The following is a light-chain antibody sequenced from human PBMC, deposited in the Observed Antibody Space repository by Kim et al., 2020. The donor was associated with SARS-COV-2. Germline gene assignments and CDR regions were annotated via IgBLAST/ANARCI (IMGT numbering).Light chain of an antibody. CDR3: QSYDSSNQGV. Sequence: TVTISCTRSSGSIASNYVQWYQQRPGSAPTTVIYEDNQRPSGVPDRFSGSIDSSSNSASLTISGLKTEDEADYYCQSYDSSNQGVFGGGTQLT. CDR1: SGSIASNY. V-gene: IGLV6-57*03. J-gene: IGLJ2*01. CDR2: EDN.